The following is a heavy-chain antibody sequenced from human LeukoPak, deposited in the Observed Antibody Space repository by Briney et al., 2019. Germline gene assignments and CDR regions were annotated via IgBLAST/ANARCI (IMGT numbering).Heavy chain of an antibody. CDR2: ISYSGST. D-gene: IGHD5-24*01. J-gene: IGHJ4*02. CDR3: AREQSHGYNCRVLDN. Sequence: SETLSLTCTVSGGSISRFYWSWIRHPPGKGLEWMGYISYSGSTNYNPSLKSRVTISVDTSKTHFSLKLSSVTAADTAVYYCAREQSHGYNCRVLDNWGQGTLVTVSS. CDR1: GGSISRFY. V-gene: IGHV4-59*01.